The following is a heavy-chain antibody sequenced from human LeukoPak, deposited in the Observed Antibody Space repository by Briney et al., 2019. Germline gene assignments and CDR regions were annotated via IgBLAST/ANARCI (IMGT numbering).Heavy chain of an antibody. CDR1: GGSISSGGYY. V-gene: IGHV4-31*01. D-gene: IGHD3-3*01. Sequence: PSETLSLTCTVSGGSISSGGYYWSWIRQHPGKGLEWIGYIYYSGSTYYNPSLKSPVTISVDTSKNQFSLKLSSVTAADTAVYYCAREGRYDFWSGSPPGWFNPWGQGTLVTVSS. CDR2: IYYSGST. CDR3: AREGRYDFWSGSPPGWFNP. J-gene: IGHJ5*02.